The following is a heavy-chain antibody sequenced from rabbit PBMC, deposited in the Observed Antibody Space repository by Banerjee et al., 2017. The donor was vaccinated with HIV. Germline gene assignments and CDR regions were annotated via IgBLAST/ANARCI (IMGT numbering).Heavy chain of an antibody. D-gene: IGHD6-1*01. V-gene: IGHV1S40*01. Sequence: QSLEESGGDLVKPGASLTLTCTASGFSVSSSYYMCWVRQAPGKGLEWIGCIGIGSGTTFYASWAKGRFTITKTSSTTVTLQMTSLTAADTATYFCARGAGYAAYAFNLWGQGTLVTVS. J-gene: IGHJ4*01. CDR3: ARGAGYAAYAFNL. CDR2: IGIGSGTT. CDR1: GFSVSSSYY.